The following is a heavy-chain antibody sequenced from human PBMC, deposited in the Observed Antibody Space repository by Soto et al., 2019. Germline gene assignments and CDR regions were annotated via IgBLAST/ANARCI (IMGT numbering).Heavy chain of an antibody. CDR1: GGTFSSCA. Sequence: GASVKVSCKASGGTFSSCAISWVRQAPGQGLEWMGGIIPIFGTANYAQKFQGRVTITADESTSTAYMELSSLRSEDTAVYYCARSREGRDYDFWSGYLIDAFDIWGQGTMVTVSS. D-gene: IGHD3-3*01. CDR2: IIPIFGTA. J-gene: IGHJ3*02. V-gene: IGHV1-69*13. CDR3: ARSREGRDYDFWSGYLIDAFDI.